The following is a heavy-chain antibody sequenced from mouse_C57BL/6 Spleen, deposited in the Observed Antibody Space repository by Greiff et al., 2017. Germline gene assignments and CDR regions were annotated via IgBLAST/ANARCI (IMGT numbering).Heavy chain of an antibody. J-gene: IGHJ1*03. CDR1: GYTFTDYN. D-gene: IGHD1-1*01. CDR2: INPNNGGT. CDR3: ARSGPTVVDLWYFDV. V-gene: IGHV1-18*01. Sequence: EVQLQQSGPELVKPGASVKIPCKASGYTFTDYNMDWVKQSHGKSLEWIGDINPNNGGTIYNQKFKGKATLTVDKSSSTAYMELRSLTSEDTAVYYGARSGPTVVDLWYFDVWGTGTTVTVSS.